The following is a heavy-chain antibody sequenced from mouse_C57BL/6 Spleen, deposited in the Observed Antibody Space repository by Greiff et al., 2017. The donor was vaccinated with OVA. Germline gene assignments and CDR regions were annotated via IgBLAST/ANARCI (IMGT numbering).Heavy chain of an antibody. D-gene: IGHD3-3*01. CDR2: IDPENGDT. V-gene: IGHV14-4*01. Sequence: EVQLQQSGAELVRPGASVKLSCTASGFNIKDDYMHWVKQRPEQGLEWIGWIDPENGDTEYASKFQGKATITADTSSNTAYLQLSSLTSEDTAVYYCTGGGLGAMDYWGQGTSVTVSS. J-gene: IGHJ4*01. CDR1: GFNIKDDY. CDR3: TGGGLGAMDY.